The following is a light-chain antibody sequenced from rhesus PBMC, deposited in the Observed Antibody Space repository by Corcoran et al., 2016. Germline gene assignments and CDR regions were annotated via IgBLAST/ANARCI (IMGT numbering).Light chain of an antibody. J-gene: IGLJ6*01. Sequence: QSAPTQPPSVSGSPGQSVTISCTGASSEIGNYDYVSWYQQHPGKAPKLIIYDISKRPSGVPARFSGSKSVNTASLTISGLQAEDEADYYCCSYTATSTFVFGSGTKLTVL. CDR3: CSYTATSTFV. CDR2: DIS. V-gene: IGLV2S7*01. CDR1: SSEIGNYDY.